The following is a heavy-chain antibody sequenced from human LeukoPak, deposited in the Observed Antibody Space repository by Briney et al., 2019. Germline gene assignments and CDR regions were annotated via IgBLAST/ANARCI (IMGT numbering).Heavy chain of an antibody. CDR2: IRSKAYGGTT. V-gene: IGHV3-49*04. CDR1: GFTFGDYA. Sequence: GGSLRLSCTASGFTFGDYAMSWVRQAPGKGLEWVGFIRSKAYGGTTEYAASVKGRFTISRDDSKSIAYLRMNSLNTDDTAVYYCSRPYCSGGSCYSGFDYWGQGTLVTVSS. D-gene: IGHD2-15*01. J-gene: IGHJ4*02. CDR3: SRPYCSGGSCYSGFDY.